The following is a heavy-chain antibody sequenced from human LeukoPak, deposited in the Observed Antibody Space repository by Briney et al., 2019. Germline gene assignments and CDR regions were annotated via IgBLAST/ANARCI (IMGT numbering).Heavy chain of an antibody. J-gene: IGHJ4*02. D-gene: IGHD6-19*01. CDR3: AKDLAQYSSGWWRRINFDY. CDR2: ISGSGGST. Sequence: PGGSLRLSCAASGFTFSSYAMSWVRQAPGKGLEWVSAISGSGGSTYYADSVKGRFTISRDNSKNTLYLQMNSLRAEDTAVYYCAKDLAQYSSGWWRRINFDYWGQGTLVTVSS. CDR1: GFTFSSYA. V-gene: IGHV3-23*01.